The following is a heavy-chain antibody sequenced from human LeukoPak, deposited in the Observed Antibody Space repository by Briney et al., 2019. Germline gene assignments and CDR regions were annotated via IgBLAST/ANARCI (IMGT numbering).Heavy chain of an antibody. D-gene: IGHD4-17*01. V-gene: IGHV4-59*01. CDR3: ARDPSPHGEFDL. CDR1: GGSISSYY. J-gene: IGHJ2*01. CDR2: IYYSGST. Sequence: KTSETLSLTCTVSGGSISSYYWSWIRQPPGKGLEWIGYIYYSGSTNYNPSLKSRVTISVDTSKNQFSLKLSSVTAADTAVYYCARDPSPHGEFDLWGRGTLVTVSS.